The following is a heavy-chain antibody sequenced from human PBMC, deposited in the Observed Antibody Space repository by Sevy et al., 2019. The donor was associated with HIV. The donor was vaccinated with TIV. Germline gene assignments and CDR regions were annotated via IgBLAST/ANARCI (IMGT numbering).Heavy chain of an antibody. J-gene: IGHJ6*02. Sequence: GGSLRLSCAASGFTFSSYWMHWVRQAPGKGLVWVSRINSDGSSTSYADSVKGRFTISRDNAKNTRYLQMNSLRAEDTAVYYCARDGNFLDYYYGMDVWGQGTTVTVSS. CDR1: GFTFSSYW. CDR3: ARDGNFLDYYYGMDV. D-gene: IGHD1-26*01. V-gene: IGHV3-74*01. CDR2: INSDGSST.